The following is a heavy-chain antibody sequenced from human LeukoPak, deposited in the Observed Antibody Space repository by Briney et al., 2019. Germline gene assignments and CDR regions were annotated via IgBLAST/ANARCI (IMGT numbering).Heavy chain of an antibody. CDR2: ISGSGGST. J-gene: IGHJ4*02. Sequence: GGSLRLSCAASGFTFSSYAMSWVRQAPGKGLEWVSAISGSGGSTYYADSVKGRFTISRDNSKNTLYLQMNSLRAEDTAVYYCAKDWRSGSYPPYFDYWGQGTLVTVSS. CDR1: GFTFSSYA. D-gene: IGHD1-26*01. CDR3: AKDWRSGSYPPYFDY. V-gene: IGHV3-23*01.